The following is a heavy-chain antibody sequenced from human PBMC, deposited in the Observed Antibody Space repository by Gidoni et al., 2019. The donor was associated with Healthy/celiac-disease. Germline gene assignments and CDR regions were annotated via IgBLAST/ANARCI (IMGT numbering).Heavy chain of an antibody. V-gene: IGHV1-24*01. D-gene: IGHD2-21*01. J-gene: IGHJ6*02. CDR2: FDPEDGET. CDR1: GYTLTELS. Sequence: QVQLVQSGAEVKKPGASVKVSCKVSGYTLTELSMHWVRQAPGKGLEWMGGFDPEDGETIYAQKFQGRVTMTEDTSTDTAYMELSSLRSEDTAVYYCATAPPPPYGGERYYYGMDVWGQGTTVTVSS. CDR3: ATAPPPPYGGERYYYGMDV.